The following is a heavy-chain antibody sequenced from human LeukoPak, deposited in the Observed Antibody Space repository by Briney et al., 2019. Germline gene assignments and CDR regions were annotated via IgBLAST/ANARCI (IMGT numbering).Heavy chain of an antibody. V-gene: IGHV3-23*01. D-gene: IGHD6-25*01. CDR1: GFTFSSYA. CDR3: AKDALIARLGGAFDI. Sequence: GGSLRLSCAASGFTFSSYAMSWVRQAPGKGLEWVSTISGSGGSTYYADSVKGRFTISDDSSKNTLYLQMNSLRAEDTAVYYCAKDALIARLGGAFDIWCQGTMVTVSS. J-gene: IGHJ3*02. CDR2: ISGSGGST.